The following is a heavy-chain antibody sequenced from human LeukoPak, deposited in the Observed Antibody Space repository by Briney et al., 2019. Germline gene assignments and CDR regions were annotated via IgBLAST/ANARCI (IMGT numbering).Heavy chain of an antibody. CDR2: IKYDGSEK. J-gene: IGHJ4*02. Sequence: GGSLRLSCAASRFTFSSYWMNWVRQAPGKGLEWVSNIKYDGSEKYYINSVKGRFTISRDNAKNSLYLQMNGLRAEDTAVYYCARDGSLPDIYFDSWGQGTLVTVSS. CDR1: RFTFSSYW. D-gene: IGHD4-17*01. CDR3: ARDGSLPDIYFDS. V-gene: IGHV3-7*03.